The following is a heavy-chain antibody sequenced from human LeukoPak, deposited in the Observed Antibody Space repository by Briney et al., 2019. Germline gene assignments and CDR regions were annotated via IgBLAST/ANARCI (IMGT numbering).Heavy chain of an antibody. Sequence: PGGSLRLSCAASGFTFDDYGMSRVRQAPGKGLEWVSGINWNGGSTGYADSVKGRFTISRDNAKNSLYLQMNSLRAEDTALYYCARDLRHPDAFDIWGQGTMVTVSS. V-gene: IGHV3-20*04. J-gene: IGHJ3*02. CDR3: ARDLRHPDAFDI. D-gene: IGHD6-25*01. CDR1: GFTFDDYG. CDR2: INWNGGST.